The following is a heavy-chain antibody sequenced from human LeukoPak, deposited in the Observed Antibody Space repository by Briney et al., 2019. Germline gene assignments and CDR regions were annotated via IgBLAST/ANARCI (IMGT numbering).Heavy chain of an antibody. CDR3: ARGYYIFSDY. J-gene: IGHJ4*02. V-gene: IGHV3-23*01. CDR2: FSGSGGSI. D-gene: IGHD3-22*01. Sequence: GGSLRLSCAASGFTFYSYAMNWVRQTPGKGLEWVSTFSGSGGSIHYADSVKGRFTISRDNAKNSLYLQMNSLRAEDTAVYYCARGYYIFSDYWGQGTLVTVSS. CDR1: GFTFYSYA.